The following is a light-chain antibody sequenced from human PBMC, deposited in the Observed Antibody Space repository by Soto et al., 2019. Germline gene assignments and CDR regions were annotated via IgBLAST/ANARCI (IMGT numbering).Light chain of an antibody. CDR2: KGT. Sequence: QSALAQPASVSGSPGQSITISCTGTSDDVGAYNSVSWYQQLPHKAPQVILYKGTQRPSGVSSRFSGSTSGNAASLTISGLQADDEADYFCCSSAPESTYVFGPGTKLPVL. V-gene: IGLV2-23*01. CDR3: CSSAPESTYV. CDR1: SDDVGAYNS. J-gene: IGLJ1*01.